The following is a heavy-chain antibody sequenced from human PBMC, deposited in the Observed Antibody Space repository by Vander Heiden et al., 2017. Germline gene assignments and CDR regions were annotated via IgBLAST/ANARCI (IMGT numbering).Heavy chain of an antibody. Sequence: EVQLVESGGGLVEPGGSLRLSCAASGFTFSSYEMNWVRQGPGKGLEWVSYISTSGSMIHYTDSVKGRFINSRDNAKNSLYLQMNSLRAEDTAVYYCAREVAAAGISYGLDVWGQGTTVTVSS. D-gene: IGHD6-13*01. CDR3: AREVAAAGISYGLDV. V-gene: IGHV3-48*03. J-gene: IGHJ6*02. CDR1: GFTFSSYE. CDR2: ISTSGSMI.